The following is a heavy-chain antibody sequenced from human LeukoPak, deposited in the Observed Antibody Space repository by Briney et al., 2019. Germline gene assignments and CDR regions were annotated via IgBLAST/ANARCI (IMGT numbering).Heavy chain of an antibody. Sequence: KPGGSLRLSCAASGFTFSSYSMNWVRQAPGKGLEWVSSISSTSSYIYYAASVKGRFTISRDNAKNSLYLQMNSLRAEDTAVYYCVRDRGGYNYFGYWGQGTLVTVSS. CDR3: VRDRGGYNYFGY. CDR1: GFTFSSYS. J-gene: IGHJ4*02. CDR2: ISSTSSYI. D-gene: IGHD5-24*01. V-gene: IGHV3-21*01.